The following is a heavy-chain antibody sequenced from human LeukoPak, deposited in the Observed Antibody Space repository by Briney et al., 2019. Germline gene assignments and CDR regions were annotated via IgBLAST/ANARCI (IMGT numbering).Heavy chain of an antibody. CDR3: ARDVGYCSSTSCYGYYHFDY. V-gene: IGHV1-46*01. J-gene: IGHJ4*02. CDR2: INPSGGST. Sequence: ASVKVSCTASGYTFTSYYMHWVRQAPGQGLEWMGIINPSGGSTSYAQKFQGRVTMTRDTSTSTVYMELSSQRSEDTAVYYCARDVGYCSSTSCYGYYHFDYWGQGTLVTVSS. D-gene: IGHD2-2*01. CDR1: GYTFTSYY.